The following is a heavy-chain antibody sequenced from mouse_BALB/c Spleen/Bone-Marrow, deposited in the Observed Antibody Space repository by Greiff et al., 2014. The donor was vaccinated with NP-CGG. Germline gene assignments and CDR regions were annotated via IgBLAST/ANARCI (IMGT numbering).Heavy chain of an antibody. D-gene: IGHD2-14*01. CDR3: ARDVPLYDVGYFDY. CDR1: GFTFSSFG. J-gene: IGHJ2*01. V-gene: IGHV5-17*02. Sequence: EVQLQQSGGGLVQPGGSQKLSCAASGFTFSSFGMHWVRQAPEKGLEWVAYISSGSSTIYYADTVKGRFTISRDNPKNTLFLQMTSLRSEDTAMYYCARDVPLYDVGYFDYWGQGTTLTVSS. CDR2: ISSGSSTI.